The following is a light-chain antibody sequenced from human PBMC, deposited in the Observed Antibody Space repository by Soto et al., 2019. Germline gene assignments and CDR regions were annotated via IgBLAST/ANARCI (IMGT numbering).Light chain of an antibody. CDR2: DAS. Sequence: DIQMIQSPSPLSASVGDRVTITCRSSHSISSSLAWYHQKPRKPPKLLIYDASSLESGAPSSFSGSGSATEFTPTISSPPPDYCSTYYCQQYNSYQGTFGGGTKVEIK. V-gene: IGKV1-5*01. CDR3: QQYNSYQGT. J-gene: IGKJ4*01. CDR1: HSISSS.